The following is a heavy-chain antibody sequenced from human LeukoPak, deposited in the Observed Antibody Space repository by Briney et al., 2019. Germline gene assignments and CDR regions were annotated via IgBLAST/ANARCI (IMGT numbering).Heavy chain of an antibody. V-gene: IGHV3-53*01. J-gene: IGHJ4*02. Sequence: GGSLRLSCAASGFIVSSKYMRWGRQAPGKGLEWVLVIYSGGSTYYAASVEGRFTISTDNSKNTVYLQMNSLRVEDTAVYYCARAGPIDYWGQGTLVTVSS. CDR3: ARAGPIDY. CDR1: GFIVSSKY. CDR2: IYSGGST.